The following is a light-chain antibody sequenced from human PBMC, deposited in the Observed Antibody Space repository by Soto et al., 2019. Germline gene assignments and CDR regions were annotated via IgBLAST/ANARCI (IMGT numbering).Light chain of an antibody. CDR2: GAS. CDR3: HQYNSWPRGT. J-gene: IGKJ3*01. V-gene: IGKV3-20*01. Sequence: EIVLTQSPGTLSLSPGERATLSCKASQGVGSNYLAWYQQKPGQAPRPLIYGASSRATGIPDRFSGSGSGADFTLTISRLEPEDSAVYYCHQYNSWPRGTFGPGTKVEIK. CDR1: QGVGSNY.